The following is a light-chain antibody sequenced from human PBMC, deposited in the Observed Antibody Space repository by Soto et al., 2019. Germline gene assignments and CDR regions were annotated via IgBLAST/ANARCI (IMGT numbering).Light chain of an antibody. CDR2: AAS. CDR3: QQSYSAS. Sequence: DIQVTQSPSSLSASVGDRVTITCRASQSITTFLNWYQQKPGNAPKLLIYAASSLQTGVPSRFSGSGSGTDFTLTISSLQREDFATYYCQQSYSASFGGGTKVDIK. CDR1: QSITTF. V-gene: IGKV1-39*01. J-gene: IGKJ4*01.